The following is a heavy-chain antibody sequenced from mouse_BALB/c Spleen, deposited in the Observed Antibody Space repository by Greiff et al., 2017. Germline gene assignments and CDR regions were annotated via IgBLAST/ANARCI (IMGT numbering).Heavy chain of an antibody. D-gene: IGHD1-2*01. CDR2: ISSGSSTI. CDR3: AREGTHYFYAMDY. CDR1: GFTFSSFG. V-gene: IGHV5-17*02. Sequence: DVKLVESGGGLVQPGGSRKLSCAASGFTFSSFGMHWVRQAPEKGLEWVAYISSGSSTIYYADTVKGRFTISRDNPKNTLFLQMTSLRSEDTAMYYCAREGTHYFYAMDYWGQGTSVTVSS. J-gene: IGHJ4*01.